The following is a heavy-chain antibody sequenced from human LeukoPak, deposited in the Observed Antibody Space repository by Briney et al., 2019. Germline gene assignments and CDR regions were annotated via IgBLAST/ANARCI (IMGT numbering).Heavy chain of an antibody. V-gene: IGHV4-59*01. CDR3: ARVESGYSYGPINY. CDR2: IYYSGST. CDR1: GGSINFYY. D-gene: IGHD5-18*01. Sequence: PSETLSLTCTVSGGSINFYYWSWFRQPPGKGLEWIGYIYYSGSTNYNPSLKSRVTISVDTSKNQFSLKVRSVTAEDRAVYYRARVESGYSYGPINYWGQGTLVTVSS. J-gene: IGHJ4*02.